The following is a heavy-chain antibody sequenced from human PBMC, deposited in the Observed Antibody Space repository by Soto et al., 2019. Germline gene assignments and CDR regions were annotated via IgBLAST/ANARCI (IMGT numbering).Heavy chain of an antibody. CDR3: ARRRSSGWYGAFDYGMDV. J-gene: IGHJ6*02. D-gene: IGHD6-19*01. CDR1: GGSISSSSYY. Sequence: PSETLSLTCTVSGGSISSSSYYWGWIRQPPGKGLEWIGSIYYSGSTYYNPSLKSRVTISVDTSKNQFSLKLSSVTAADTAVYYCARRRSSGWYGAFDYGMDVWGQGTTVTVSS. CDR2: IYYSGST. V-gene: IGHV4-39*01.